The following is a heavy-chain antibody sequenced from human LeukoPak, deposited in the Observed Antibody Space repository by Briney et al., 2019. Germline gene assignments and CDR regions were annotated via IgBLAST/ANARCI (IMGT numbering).Heavy chain of an antibody. CDR1: GGTFSSYA. Sequence: ASVKVSCKASGGTFSSYAISWVRQAPGQGLEWMGGIIPIFGTANYAQKFQGRVTITTDESTSTAYMELSSLRSEDTAVYYCARELGDFWSGYSPDYYYYMDVWGKGTTVTVSS. CDR2: IIPIFGTA. J-gene: IGHJ6*03. CDR3: ARELGDFWSGYSPDYYYYMDV. D-gene: IGHD3-3*01. V-gene: IGHV1-69*05.